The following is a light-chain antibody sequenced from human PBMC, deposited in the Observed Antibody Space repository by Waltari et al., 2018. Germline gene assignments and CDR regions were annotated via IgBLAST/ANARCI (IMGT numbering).Light chain of an antibody. Sequence: SYELTQPPSVSVSPGQTASITCSGDQLWEQDACWYQQTPGQSPVLVIYQDSKRPSGIPERFSGSNSGNTATLTISGTQAMDEADYYCQAWDSSTAVFGTGTKVTVL. CDR2: QDS. CDR3: QAWDSSTAV. CDR1: QLWEQD. J-gene: IGLJ1*01. V-gene: IGLV3-1*01.